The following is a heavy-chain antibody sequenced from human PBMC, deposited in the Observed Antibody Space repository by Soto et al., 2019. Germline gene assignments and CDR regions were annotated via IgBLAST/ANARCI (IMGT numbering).Heavy chain of an antibody. J-gene: IGHJ4*02. CDR3: ARAAFGGGYYANFDH. CDR1: GGSFNTHA. Sequence: QVQLVQSGAEVKKPGSSVKVSCKASGGSFNTHAINWVRQAPGQGLEWMGGFIPVLGTANYAQKFQGRVTITADRSKTTAYMELASLTSDDTDVYYCARAAFGGGYYANFDHWGQGTLVTVSS. D-gene: IGHD3-3*01. V-gene: IGHV1-69*06. CDR2: FIPVLGTA.